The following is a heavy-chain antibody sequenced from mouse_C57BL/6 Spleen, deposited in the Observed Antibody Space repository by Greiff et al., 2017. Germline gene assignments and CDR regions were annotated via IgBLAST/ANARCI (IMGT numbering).Heavy chain of an antibody. CDR3: TTGGTTVVDYFDY. D-gene: IGHD1-1*01. Sequence: VQLQQSGAELVRPGASVKLSCTASGFNIKDDYMHWVKQRPEQGLEWIGWIDPENGDTEYASKFQGKATITADTSSNTAYLQLSSLTSEDTAVYYCTTGGTTVVDYFDYWGQGTTRTVSS. J-gene: IGHJ2*01. V-gene: IGHV14-4*01. CDR2: IDPENGDT. CDR1: GFNIKDDY.